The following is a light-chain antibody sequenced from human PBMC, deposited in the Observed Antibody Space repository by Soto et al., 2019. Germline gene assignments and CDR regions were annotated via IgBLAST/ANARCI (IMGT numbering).Light chain of an antibody. J-gene: IGKJ2*01. CDR2: GAS. Sequence: IVLTQSPAILALSPGDRATLSCRASQSVSSSYLAWYQHKPGQAPRLLIHGASSRVTGIPDRFSGSGSGTDFTLTISRLESEDFAVYYCQQYGGAPPHTFGQGTKLEIK. CDR1: QSVSSSY. CDR3: QQYGGAPPHT. V-gene: IGKV3-20*01.